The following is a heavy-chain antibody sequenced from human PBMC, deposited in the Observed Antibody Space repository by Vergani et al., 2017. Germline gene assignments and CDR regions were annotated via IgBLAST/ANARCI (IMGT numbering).Heavy chain of an antibody. CDR1: GGTFSSYA. Sequence: QVQLVQSGAEVKKPGASVKVSCEGSGGTFSSYAISWVRQAPGQGLEWMGGIIPIFGTANYAQKFQGRVTITADESTSTAYMELSSLRSEDTAVYYCARDVGATSGAFDIWGQGTMVTVSS. J-gene: IGHJ3*02. D-gene: IGHD1-26*01. CDR3: ARDVGATSGAFDI. V-gene: IGHV1-69*13. CDR2: IIPIFGTA.